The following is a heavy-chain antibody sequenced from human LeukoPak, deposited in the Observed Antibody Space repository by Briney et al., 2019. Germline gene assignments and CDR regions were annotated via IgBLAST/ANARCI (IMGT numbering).Heavy chain of an antibody. CDR2: IKQDGSEK. V-gene: IGHV3-7*03. CDR1: GFTFSSYW. D-gene: IGHD3-10*01. Sequence: GGSLRLSCAASGFTFSSYWMSWVRQAPGKGLEWVANIKQDGSEKYYVDSVKGRSTISRDNAKNSLYLQMNSLRAEDTAVYYCARDGYYYGSGSYPGTVDDAFDIWGQGTMVTVSS. J-gene: IGHJ3*02. CDR3: ARDGYYYGSGSYPGTVDDAFDI.